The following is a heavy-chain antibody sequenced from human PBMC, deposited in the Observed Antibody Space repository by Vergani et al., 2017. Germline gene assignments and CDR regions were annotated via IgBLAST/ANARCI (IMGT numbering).Heavy chain of an antibody. CDR2: IRNKANEYTT. CDR3: VRVKGSNWNDHLYDI. Sequence: EVQLVESGGGLVQPGRSLRLSCAASGSIFSDNYMDWVRQAPGKGLEWVGRIRNKANEYTTQYAASVKGRFTISRDDSKRYLYLQMNSLQTEDTALYYCVRVKGSNWNDHLYDIWGQGTLVAVSS. CDR1: GSIFSDNY. D-gene: IGHD1-1*01. J-gene: IGHJ3*02. V-gene: IGHV3-72*01.